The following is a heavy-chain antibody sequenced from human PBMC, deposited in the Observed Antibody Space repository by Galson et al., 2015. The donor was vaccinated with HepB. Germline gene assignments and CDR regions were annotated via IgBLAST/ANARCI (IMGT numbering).Heavy chain of an antibody. CDR1: GYTFIGYY. V-gene: IGHV1-2*02. D-gene: IGHD2-2*01. CDR3: ASGGAPFEYCPSASCQSGRG. J-gene: IGHJ4*02. Sequence: SVKVSCKASGYTFIGYYMHWVRQAPGQGLEWVGWINPNSGGTNYAQKLQGRVTMTRDTSSSTAYLELSRLRADDTAVYYCASGGAPFEYCPSASCQSGRGWGQGTLVSVSS. CDR2: INPNSGGT.